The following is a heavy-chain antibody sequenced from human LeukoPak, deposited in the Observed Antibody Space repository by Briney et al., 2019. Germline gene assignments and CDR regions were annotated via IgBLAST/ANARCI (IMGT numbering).Heavy chain of an antibody. CDR3: ARVTPIPAAGTGFDY. J-gene: IGHJ4*02. CDR1: GLTFSSYW. D-gene: IGHD6-13*01. Sequence: GGSLRLSCAASGLTFSSYWMSWVRQAPGKGLEWVANIKQDGSEKYYVDSVKGRFTISRDNAKNSLYLQMNSLRAEDTAVYYCARVTPIPAAGTGFDYWGQGTLVTVSS. CDR2: IKQDGSEK. V-gene: IGHV3-7*01.